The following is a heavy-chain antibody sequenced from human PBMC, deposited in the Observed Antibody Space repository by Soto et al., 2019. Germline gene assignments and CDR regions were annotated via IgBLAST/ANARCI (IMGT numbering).Heavy chain of an antibody. J-gene: IGHJ4*02. CDR3: AKSPSQYCSGGSCYLEC. CDR1: GFTFSSYA. CDR2: ISGSGGST. D-gene: IGHD2-15*01. V-gene: IGHV3-23*01. Sequence: EVPLLESGGGLVQPGGSLRLSCAASGFTFSSYAMSWVRQAPGKGLEWVSAISGSGGSTYYADAVKGRFTISRENSKNTLYLQMNSLRAEDTAVYYCAKSPSQYCSGGSCYLECWGQGTLVTVSS.